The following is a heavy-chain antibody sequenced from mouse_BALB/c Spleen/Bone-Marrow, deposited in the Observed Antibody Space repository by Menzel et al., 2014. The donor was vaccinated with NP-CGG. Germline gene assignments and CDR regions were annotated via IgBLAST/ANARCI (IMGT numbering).Heavy chain of an antibody. CDR1: GFTFSSYA. J-gene: IGHJ2*01. V-gene: IGHV5-9-4*01. CDR2: ISSGGSYT. Sequence: EVQLVESGGGLVKPGGSLKVSCVASGFTFSSYAMSWVRQSPEKRLEWVAEISSGGSYTYYPDTVTGRCTISRDNAKNTLFLEMSSLTSGGTAMYYCARVLYSEGYCDYWGQGTTLTVSS. D-gene: IGHD1-1*01. CDR3: ARVLYSEGYCDY.